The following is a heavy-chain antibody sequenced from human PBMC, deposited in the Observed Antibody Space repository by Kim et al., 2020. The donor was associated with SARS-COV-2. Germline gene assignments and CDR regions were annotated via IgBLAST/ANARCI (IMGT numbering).Heavy chain of an antibody. Sequence: LSGGGTRYAQRFQGRVTITRDTSTSTVYMELSSQRSEDTAVYYCARSGMDVWGQGTTVTVSS. CDR2: LSGGGT. CDR3: ARSGMDV. J-gene: IGHJ6*02. V-gene: IGHV1-46*01.